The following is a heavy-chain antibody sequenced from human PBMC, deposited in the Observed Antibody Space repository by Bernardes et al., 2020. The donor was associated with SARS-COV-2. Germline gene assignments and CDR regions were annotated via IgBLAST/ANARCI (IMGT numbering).Heavy chain of an antibody. CDR1: GFTFSTYA. J-gene: IGHJ4*02. V-gene: IGHV3-30-3*01. CDR3: ARPYSSSEG. D-gene: IGHD6-13*01. CDR2: ISYDGINK. Sequence: SRRLSCAASGFTFSTYALYWVRQAPGKGLEWVAAISYDGINKYYANSVKGRFTVSRDNSKNTLYLQMNSLGHEDTAVYYCARPYSSSEGWGQGTLVTVTS.